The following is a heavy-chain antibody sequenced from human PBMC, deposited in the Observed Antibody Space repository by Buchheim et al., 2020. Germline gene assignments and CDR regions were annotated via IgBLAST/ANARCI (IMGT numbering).Heavy chain of an antibody. CDR2: ISYDGSVK. V-gene: IGHV3-30*18. CDR1: GFTFSTYG. CDR3: AKEGDSSNWAAWD. D-gene: IGHD6-13*01. Sequence: QVQLVASGGGVVQPVRSLRLSCAASGFTFSTYGMHWVRQAPGKGLEWVAVISYDGSVKRYADSVKGRFTISRDNSKNTLYMEMNSLSTEDTAVYYCAKEGDSSNWAAWDWGQGTL. J-gene: IGHJ4*02.